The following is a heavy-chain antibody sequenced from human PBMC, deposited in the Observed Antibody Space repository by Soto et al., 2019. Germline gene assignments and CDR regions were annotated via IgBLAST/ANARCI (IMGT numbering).Heavy chain of an antibody. V-gene: IGHV4-59*08. Sequence: SETLSLTCTVSGGSISSYYWSWIRQPPGKGLEWIGYIYYSGSTNYNPSLKSRVTISVDTSKNQFSLKLSSVIAADTAVYYCARTTTIFGVVIGGYNWFDPWGQGTLVTVSS. D-gene: IGHD3-3*01. CDR2: IYYSGST. CDR1: GGSISSYY. J-gene: IGHJ5*02. CDR3: ARTTTIFGVVIGGYNWFDP.